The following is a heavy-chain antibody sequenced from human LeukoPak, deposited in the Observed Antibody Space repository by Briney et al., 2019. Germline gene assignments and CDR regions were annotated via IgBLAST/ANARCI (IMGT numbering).Heavy chain of an antibody. CDR1: GFTVSTNY. Sequence: GGSLRLSCAASGFTVSTNYMSRVRQAPGKGLEWVSVIYSGGITYYAASVKGRSTISRDNSKNTLSLQMNSLRAEDTAVYYCARHSGGDSYGYYFDYWGQGTLVTVSS. D-gene: IGHD2-21*01. CDR2: IYSGGIT. J-gene: IGHJ4*02. CDR3: ARHSGGDSYGYYFDY. V-gene: IGHV3-66*04.